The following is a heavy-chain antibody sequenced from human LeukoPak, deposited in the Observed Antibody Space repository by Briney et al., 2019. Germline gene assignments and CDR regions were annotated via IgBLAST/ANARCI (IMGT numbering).Heavy chain of an antibody. CDR1: GYTVTSDY. Sequence: ASVKVSCKASGYTVTSDYIHWVRQAPGQGLEWMGIINPNNGATTYAQKFQGRVTMTSDMSTSTVYMELSSLRSEDTAVYFCAREYSTSCLDHWGRGTLVTVSS. V-gene: IGHV1-46*01. J-gene: IGHJ4*02. CDR2: INPNNGAT. D-gene: IGHD6-13*01. CDR3: AREYSTSCLDH.